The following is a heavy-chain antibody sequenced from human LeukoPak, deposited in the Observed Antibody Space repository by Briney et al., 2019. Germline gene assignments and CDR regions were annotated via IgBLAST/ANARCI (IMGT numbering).Heavy chain of an antibody. D-gene: IGHD2-2*01. CDR2: IYYSGST. J-gene: IGHJ5*02. Sequence: SPSETLSLTCTVSGGSISSSTYYWGWIRQPPGKGLEWIGSIYYSGSTYYNPSLKSRVTISVDTSKNQFSLKLSSVTAADTAVYYCAGIGNCGTPSCYGGWFDPWGRGTPVTVSS. CDR3: AGIGNCGTPSCYGGWFDP. CDR1: GGSISSSTYY. V-gene: IGHV4-39*07.